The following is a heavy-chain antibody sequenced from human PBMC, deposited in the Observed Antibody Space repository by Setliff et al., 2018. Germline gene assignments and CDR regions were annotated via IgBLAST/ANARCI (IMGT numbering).Heavy chain of an antibody. CDR3: ARGRHIVVVTAISWFDP. CDR1: GGSVSTHY. J-gene: IGHJ5*02. V-gene: IGHV4-59*02. D-gene: IGHD2-21*02. Sequence: SETLSLTCAASGGSVSTHYWSWVRQPPGKGLEWIGHTYYIGATKYNPSLKGRVTISVDTSKNQFSLKLSSVTAADTAVYYCARGRHIVVVTAISWFDPWGQGTLVTVSS. CDR2: TYYIGAT.